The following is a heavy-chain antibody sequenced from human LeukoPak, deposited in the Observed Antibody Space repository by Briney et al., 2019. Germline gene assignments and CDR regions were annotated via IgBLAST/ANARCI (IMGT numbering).Heavy chain of an antibody. D-gene: IGHD6-13*01. V-gene: IGHV4-59*12. CDR3: AREGQQLRGY. CDR1: GGSISSYY. CDR2: IYYSGST. Sequence: SETLSLTCTVSGGSISSYYWSWIRQPPGKGLEWIGYIYYSGSTNYNPSLKSRVTISVDTSKNQFSLKLSSVTAADTAVYYCAREGQQLRGYWGQGTLVTVFS. J-gene: IGHJ4*02.